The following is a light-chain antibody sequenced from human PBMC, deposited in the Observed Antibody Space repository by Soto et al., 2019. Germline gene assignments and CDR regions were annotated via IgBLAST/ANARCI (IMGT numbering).Light chain of an antibody. V-gene: IGLV2-11*01. J-gene: IGLJ2*01. CDR2: DVN. CDR1: SSDVGGYHY. CDR3: CSYAGSYTLV. Sequence: QSALTQPRSVSGSPGQSVTLSCTGTSSDVGGYHYVSWYQHHPGKAPKIIIFDVNKRPSGVPDRFSGSKSGNTASLTISGLQTEDEADSYCCSYAGSYTLVFGGATKLTVL.